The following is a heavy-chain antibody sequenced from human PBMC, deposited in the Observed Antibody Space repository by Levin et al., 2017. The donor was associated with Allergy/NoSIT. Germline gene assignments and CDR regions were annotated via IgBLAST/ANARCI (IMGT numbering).Heavy chain of an antibody. D-gene: IGHD2-15*01. Sequence: GSLRLSCAVYGGAFSGHYWTWIRQPPGKGLEWIGEINHSGSTNYNPSLKSRATISVDTSKNQFSLKLTSVTAAATAVYYCARGYINCSGDSCYAGSSRYAFDIWAQGTLVTVSS. CDR1: GGAFSGHY. CDR2: INHSGST. CDR3: ARGYINCSGDSCYAGSSRYAFDI. J-gene: IGHJ3*02. V-gene: IGHV4-34*01.